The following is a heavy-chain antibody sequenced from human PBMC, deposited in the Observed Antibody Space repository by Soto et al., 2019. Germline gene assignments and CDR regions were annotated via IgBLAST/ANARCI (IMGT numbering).Heavy chain of an antibody. CDR2: MRDGGEST. CDR3: APHVQCSGGSCHYDAFDI. Sequence: EVQLLESGGGLVQPGESLRLSCAFSGFIFGNYMMTWVRQAPGKGLEGVSTMRDGGESTYYADSVKGRFTISRDNSKNTLYLQMDSLGVEDTAVYYCAPHVQCSGGSCHYDAFDIRGQGTLVTVSS. V-gene: IGHV3-23*01. D-gene: IGHD2-15*01. J-gene: IGHJ3*02. CDR1: GFIFGNYM.